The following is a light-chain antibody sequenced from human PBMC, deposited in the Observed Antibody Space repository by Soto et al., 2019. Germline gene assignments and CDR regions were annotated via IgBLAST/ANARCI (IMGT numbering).Light chain of an antibody. CDR3: QTWGADSVI. Sequence: QPVLTQSPSASASLGASVKLTCTLSRGHSSYAIAWHQQQPEKGPRFLMKLNSDGSHSKGDGISDRFSGSSSGAERYLTISSLQSEDEADYYCQTWGADSVIFGGGTQLTVL. CDR1: RGHSSYA. J-gene: IGLJ2*01. V-gene: IGLV4-69*01. CDR2: LNSDGSH.